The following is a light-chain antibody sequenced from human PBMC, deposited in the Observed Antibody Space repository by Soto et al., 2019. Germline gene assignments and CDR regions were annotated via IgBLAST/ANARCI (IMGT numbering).Light chain of an antibody. J-gene: IGKJ5*01. CDR2: TAS. CDR1: QGISSF. Sequence: DIQLTQSPSFLSASVGDRVTITCRASQGISSFIAWYQQKPGKAPKLLIHTASTLKSGVPSRFSGSGSGTEFTLTISSLQPEDFATYYCQHRHSYPITFGQGTRLEIK. V-gene: IGKV1-9*01. CDR3: QHRHSYPIT.